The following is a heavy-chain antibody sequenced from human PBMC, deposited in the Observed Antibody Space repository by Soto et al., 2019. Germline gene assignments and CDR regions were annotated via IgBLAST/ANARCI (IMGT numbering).Heavy chain of an antibody. V-gene: IGHV1-18*01. CDR1: GYTFTSSG. J-gene: IGHJ4*02. CDR3: ARQRGYGDYYFDY. D-gene: IGHD4-17*01. CDR2: ISAYNGYT. Sequence: ASVKVSCKASGYTFTSSGISWVRQAPGQGLEWMGWISAYNGYTTFAQKFQGRVTMTTDTSTSTAYMELRSLRSDDTAVYYCARQRGYGDYYFDYWGQGTLVTVSS.